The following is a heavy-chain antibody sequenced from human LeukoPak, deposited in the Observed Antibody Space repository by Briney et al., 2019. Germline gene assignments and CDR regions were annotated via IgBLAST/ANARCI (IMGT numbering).Heavy chain of an antibody. J-gene: IGHJ4*02. Sequence: GGSLRLSCAASEFTFSSYGMHWVRQAPGKGLEWLAVISYDGSNTYYADSVKGRFTISRDNSKNMLYLQMNSVRAEDTAVYYCAKPYYYGSRSYMDYWGQGTLVTVSS. CDR1: EFTFSSYG. D-gene: IGHD3-10*01. CDR3: AKPYYYGSRSYMDY. CDR2: ISYDGSNT. V-gene: IGHV3-30*18.